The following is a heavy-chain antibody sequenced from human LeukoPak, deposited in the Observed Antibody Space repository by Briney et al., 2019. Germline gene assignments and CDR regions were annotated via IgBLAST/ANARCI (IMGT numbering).Heavy chain of an antibody. CDR1: GYTFTGYY. CDR2: INPNSGGT. D-gene: IGHD3-10*01. Sequence: EASVKVSCKASGYTFTGYYMHWVRQAPGQGLEWMGWINPNSGGTNYAQKFQGRVTMTRDTSISTAYMELSRLRSDDTAVYYCASSIMVREYNWFDPWGQGTLVTVSS. V-gene: IGHV1-2*02. CDR3: ASSIMVREYNWFDP. J-gene: IGHJ5*02.